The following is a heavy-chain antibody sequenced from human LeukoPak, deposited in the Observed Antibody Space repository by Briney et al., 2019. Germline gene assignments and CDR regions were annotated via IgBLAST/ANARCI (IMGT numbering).Heavy chain of an antibody. CDR3: ARSVANWFDP. J-gene: IGHJ5*02. V-gene: IGHV4-61*01. CDR2: VYYRGST. Sequence: PSETLSLTCTVSGVSVSRGSYYWSWIRQPPGKGLEWIGYVYYRGSTNYNPSLKSRVTISVDTSKSQFSLKLTSVTAADTAVYYCARSVANWFDPWGQGTLVTVSS. CDR1: GVSVSRGSYY.